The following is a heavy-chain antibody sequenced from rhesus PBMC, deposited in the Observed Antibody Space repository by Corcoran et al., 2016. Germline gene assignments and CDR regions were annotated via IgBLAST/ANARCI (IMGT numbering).Heavy chain of an antibody. V-gene: IGHV1S2*01. CDR1: GYIFTYYY. Sequence: QVQLAQSGAEVKKPGSSWKVSCKASGYIFTYYYRHWVRQAPREGLEWSRWINPDNGNTKSAQRFQVRVTMTRDTSTNTAYVELNSLRSEDTAVYYCGRGAEIDSWGQGVLVTVSS. CDR2: INPDNGNT. D-gene: IGHD1-44*01. J-gene: IGHJ4*01. CDR3: GRGAEIDS.